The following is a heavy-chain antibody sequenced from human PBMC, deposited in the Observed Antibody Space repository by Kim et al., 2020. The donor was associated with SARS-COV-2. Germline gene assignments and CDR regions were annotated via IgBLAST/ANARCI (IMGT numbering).Heavy chain of an antibody. D-gene: IGHD1-1*01. Sequence: GSTTYHPSLKSRVTLSVDTSKHQFSLKLSSVTAADTAVYYCARIRAGTSDWGQGTLVTVSS. J-gene: IGHJ4*02. CDR2: GST. V-gene: IGHV4-34*01. CDR3: ARIRAGTSD.